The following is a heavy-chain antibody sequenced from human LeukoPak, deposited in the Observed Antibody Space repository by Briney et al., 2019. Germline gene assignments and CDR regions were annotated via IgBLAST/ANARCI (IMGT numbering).Heavy chain of an antibody. CDR2: TYYRSRWYS. CDR3: ARGPSPLNY. CDR1: GDSVSGNSAA. Sequence: SQTHSLTCAISGDSVSGNSAAWNWIRQSPSRGLEWLGRTYYRSRWYSAYAVSVRSRISIKPDTSKNQFSLHLNSVTPEDTAVYYCARGPSPLNYWGQGTLVTVSS. J-gene: IGHJ4*02. V-gene: IGHV6-1*01.